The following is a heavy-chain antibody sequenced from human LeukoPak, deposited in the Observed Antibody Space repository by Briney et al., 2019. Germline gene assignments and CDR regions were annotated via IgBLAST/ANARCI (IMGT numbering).Heavy chain of an antibody. D-gene: IGHD3-22*01. V-gene: IGHV3-23*01. CDR1: GFIFSNFA. CDR2: ISGSGGST. Sequence: GGSLRLSCTASGFIFSNFAMTWVRQAPGKGLEWVSAISGSGGSTYYADSVKGRFTISRDNSKNTLYLQMNSLRAEDTAVYYCAKRGDYYDSSGYPYYFDYWGQGTLVTVSS. CDR3: AKRGDYYDSSGYPYYFDY. J-gene: IGHJ4*02.